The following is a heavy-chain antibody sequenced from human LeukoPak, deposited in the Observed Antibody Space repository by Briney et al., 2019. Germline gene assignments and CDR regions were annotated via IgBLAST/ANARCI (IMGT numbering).Heavy chain of an antibody. CDR1: GFTFSSYS. V-gene: IGHV3-21*01. J-gene: IGHJ4*02. D-gene: IGHD1-26*01. Sequence: GGSLRLSCAASGFTFSSYSMNWVRQAPGKGLEWVSSIGSSSSYIYYADSVKGRFTISRDNAKNSLYLQMNSLRDEDTAVYYCARVMVGATSYYLDYWGQVTLVTVSS. CDR2: IGSSSSYI. CDR3: ARVMVGATSYYLDY.